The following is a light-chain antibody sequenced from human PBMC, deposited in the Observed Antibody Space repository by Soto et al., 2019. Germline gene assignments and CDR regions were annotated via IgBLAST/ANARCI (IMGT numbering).Light chain of an antibody. CDR2: AAS. CDR1: QGIRND. Sequence: AIQMTQSPSSLTASVGDRVTITCRASQGIRNDLGWYQQKPGKAPKLLIYAASSLQSGVPSRFSGSGSGTDFTLTISSLQPEDFATYYCLQDYNYLLTFGGGTKVEIK. CDR3: LQDYNYLLT. V-gene: IGKV1-6*01. J-gene: IGKJ4*01.